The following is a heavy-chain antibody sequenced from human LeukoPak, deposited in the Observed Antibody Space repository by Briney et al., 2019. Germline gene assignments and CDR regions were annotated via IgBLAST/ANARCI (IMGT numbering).Heavy chain of an antibody. D-gene: IGHD2-15*01. Sequence: PSETLSLTSALDTALFSGYYSSWIRQPPGNGLEWIGEINHSGSTNYNPSLKSRVTISVDTSKNQFSLKLSSVTAADTAVYYCARGKGYCSGGSCHNWLDPWGQGTLVTVSS. V-gene: IGHV4-34*01. CDR3: ARGKGYCSGGSCHNWLDP. CDR2: INHSGST. CDR1: TALFSGYY. J-gene: IGHJ5*02.